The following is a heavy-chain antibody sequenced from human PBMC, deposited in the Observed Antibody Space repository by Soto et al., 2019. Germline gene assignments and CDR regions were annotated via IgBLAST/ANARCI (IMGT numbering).Heavy chain of an antibody. Sequence: GGSLRLSCAASGFTFSSYGMHWVRQAPGKGLEWVSSISSSSDYIYYADSMKGRVTISRDNAKNSLFLDMNSLTGEDTAVYYCARARVYATGPLDFWGQGPLVTVSS. CDR3: ARARVYATGPLDF. J-gene: IGHJ4*02. V-gene: IGHV3-21*06. CDR1: GFTFSSYG. D-gene: IGHD6-13*01. CDR2: ISSSSDYI.